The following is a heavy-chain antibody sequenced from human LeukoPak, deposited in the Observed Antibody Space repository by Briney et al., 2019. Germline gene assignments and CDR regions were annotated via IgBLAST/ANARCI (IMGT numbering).Heavy chain of an antibody. J-gene: IGHJ4*02. V-gene: IGHV5-51*04. CDR1: GYSFTKNW. CDR3: ARDGVGDYQFPPFDY. Sequence: GESLKISCKGSGYSFTKNWIAWVRQMPGKGLEWMGIIYPGDSETRYSPSFQGQVTISVDKPISTAYLQWSSLKASDTAMYYCARDGVGDYQFPPFDYWGQGTLVTVSS. CDR2: IYPGDSET. D-gene: IGHD4-17*01.